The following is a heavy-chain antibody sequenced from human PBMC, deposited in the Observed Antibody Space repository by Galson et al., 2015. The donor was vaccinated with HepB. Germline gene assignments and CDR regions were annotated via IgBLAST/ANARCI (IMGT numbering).Heavy chain of an antibody. J-gene: IGHJ4*02. D-gene: IGHD3-3*01. V-gene: IGHV3-30*18. Sequence: SLRLSCAASGFTFSSYGMHWVRQAPGKGLEWVALISYDGSNKYYADSVKGRFTISRDNSKNTLYLQMNSLRAEDTAVYYCAKEVGFLEWLLYSFDHWGQGTLVTVSS. CDR2: ISYDGSNK. CDR1: GFTFSSYG. CDR3: AKEVGFLEWLLYSFDH.